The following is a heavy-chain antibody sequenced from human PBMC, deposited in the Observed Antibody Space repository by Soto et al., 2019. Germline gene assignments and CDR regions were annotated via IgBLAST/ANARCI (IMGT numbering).Heavy chain of an antibody. J-gene: IGHJ2*01. CDR1: GYTFTSYY. CDR3: VSDRWEPTVTTRINYYVAL. D-gene: IGHD1-26*01. Sequence: QVQLVQSGAEVKKPGASVKVSCKASGYTFTSYYMHWVLQAPGQWLEWMVIINPSRGSTSYAQKSQARLNMTRDKSTSTVYMDLSSLRSEDTAVYSCVSDRWEPTVTTRINYYVALGGRLTLVTVSS. CDR2: INPSRGST. V-gene: IGHV1-46*01.